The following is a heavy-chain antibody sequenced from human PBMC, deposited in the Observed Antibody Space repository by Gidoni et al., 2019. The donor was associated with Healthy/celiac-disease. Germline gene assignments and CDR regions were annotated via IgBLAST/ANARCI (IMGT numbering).Heavy chain of an antibody. CDR1: GYPLTELS. J-gene: IGHJ6*02. Sequence: QVQLVQSGAEVKKPGASVKVSCKVSGYPLTELSMHWVRQAPGKGLEWMGGFDPEDGETIYAQKFQGRVTMTEDTSTDTAYMELSSLRSEDTAVYYCATGHQLPRSHYYYYGMDVWGQGTTVTVSS. D-gene: IGHD2-2*01. CDR2: FDPEDGET. CDR3: ATGHQLPRSHYYYYGMDV. V-gene: IGHV1-24*01.